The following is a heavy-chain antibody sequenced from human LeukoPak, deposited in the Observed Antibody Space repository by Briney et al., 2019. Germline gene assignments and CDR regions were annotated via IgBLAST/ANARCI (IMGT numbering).Heavy chain of an antibody. Sequence: GGSLRLSCAASGFTFSSYGMHWVRQSPGKGLEWVAFIRYDGSNKYYADSVKGRFAISRDNSKNTLFLVMNSLRAEDTAVYYCAKDLVVAGMGFFDYWGQGTLVTVSS. CDR2: IRYDGSNK. CDR3: AKDLVVAGMGFFDY. V-gene: IGHV3-30*02. J-gene: IGHJ4*02. CDR1: GFTFSSYG. D-gene: IGHD6-19*01.